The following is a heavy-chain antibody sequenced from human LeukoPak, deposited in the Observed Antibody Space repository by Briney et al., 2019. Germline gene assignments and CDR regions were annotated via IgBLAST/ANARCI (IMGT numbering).Heavy chain of an antibody. CDR3: ARQSPDDYDSSGYYYGGAFDI. J-gene: IGHJ3*02. CDR1: GFTFSSYA. CDR2: ISYDGSNK. V-gene: IGHV3-30-3*01. D-gene: IGHD3-22*01. Sequence: GGSLRLSCAASGFTFSSYAMHWVRQAPGKGLEWVAVISYDGSNKYYADSVKGRFTISRDNSKNTLYLQMNSLRAEDTAVYYCARQSPDDYDSSGYYYGGAFDIRGQGTMVTVSS.